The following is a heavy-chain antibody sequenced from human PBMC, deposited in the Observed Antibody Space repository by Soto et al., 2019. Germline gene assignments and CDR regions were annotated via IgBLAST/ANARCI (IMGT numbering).Heavy chain of an antibody. V-gene: IGHV1-69*06. Sequence: QVQLVQSGAEVKKPGSSVKVSCKASGGNFGSYAIFWVRQAPGQGLEWMGGIIPIFGTATYAQRFQDRVTIKADKSTNTAYMELNSLRFEDTAVYYCARSEGGYFYGMDVWGQGTTVTVSS. CDR3: ARSEGGYFYGMDV. D-gene: IGHD3-9*01. J-gene: IGHJ6*02. CDR1: GGNFGSYA. CDR2: IIPIFGTA.